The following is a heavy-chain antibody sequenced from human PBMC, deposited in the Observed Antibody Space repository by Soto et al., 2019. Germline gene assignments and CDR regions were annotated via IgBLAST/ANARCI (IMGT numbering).Heavy chain of an antibody. CDR3: AREMRPSPFDY. Sequence: QVQLVESGGGVVQPGRSLRLSCTASGFTFSSCIMHWVRQAPGKGLEWVALASFDQTYKSYTDSVKGRFTISRDDSRNTVYLQRNSLRPEDTAIYYCAREMRPSPFDYWGQGTLVTVSS. CDR1: GFTFSSCI. CDR2: ASFDQTYK. J-gene: IGHJ4*02. V-gene: IGHV3-30-3*01.